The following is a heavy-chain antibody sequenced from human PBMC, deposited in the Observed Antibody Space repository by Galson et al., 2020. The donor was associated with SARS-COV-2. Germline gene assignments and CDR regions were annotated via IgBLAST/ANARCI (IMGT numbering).Heavy chain of an antibody. CDR2: IWYDGRNK. CDR1: GFTFSNYG. V-gene: IGHV3-30*02. Sequence: GESLKISCAASGFTFSNYGMHWVRQAPGKGLEWVAVIWYDGRNKYYADSVKGRFTVSRDNSKNTLYLQMNSLRVEDTAVYYCATGRGYYDSSGYYTLDYWGQGTLVTVSS. D-gene: IGHD3-22*01. CDR3: ATGRGYYDSSGYYTLDY. J-gene: IGHJ4*02.